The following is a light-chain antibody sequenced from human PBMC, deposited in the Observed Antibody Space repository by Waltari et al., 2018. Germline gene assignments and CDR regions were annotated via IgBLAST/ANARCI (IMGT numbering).Light chain of an antibody. Sequence: SYVLTQAPSVSVAPGETARITCGGNNIADKTVHWYQQKPGQAPGLVIFYDSDRPSGIPERFSGSNSGNTATLTISRAEAGDEADYYCQVWDTSIDLSVFGTGTKVTVL. CDR1: NIADKT. CDR3: QVWDTSIDLSV. V-gene: IGLV3-21*04. J-gene: IGLJ1*01. CDR2: YDS.